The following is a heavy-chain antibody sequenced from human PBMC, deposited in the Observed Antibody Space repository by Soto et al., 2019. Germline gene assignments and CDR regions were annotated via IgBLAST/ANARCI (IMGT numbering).Heavy chain of an antibody. Sequence: ASVKVSCKASGFTFSSYAMSWVRQAPGKGLEWVSAISGSGGSTYYADSVKGRFTISRDNSKNTLYLQMNSLRAEDTAVYYCAKLTTYSSTPMDVWGQGTTVTVSS. J-gene: IGHJ6*02. CDR1: GFTFSSYA. D-gene: IGHD6-19*01. CDR2: ISGSGGST. V-gene: IGHV3-23*01. CDR3: AKLTTYSSTPMDV.